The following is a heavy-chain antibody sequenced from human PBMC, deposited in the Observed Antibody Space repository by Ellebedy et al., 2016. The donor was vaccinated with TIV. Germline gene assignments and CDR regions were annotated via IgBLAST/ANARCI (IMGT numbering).Heavy chain of an antibody. CDR1: GSTLGGYW. CDR3: GRILGGSGSRSEAIDY. J-gene: IGHJ4*02. D-gene: IGHD3-22*01. Sequence: PGGSLRLSCEVSGSTLGGYWMHWVRQAPGKGLVWVSRITTNDENYADSVKGRFTVSRDNAKNTVYLQMNMLRAEETAVYYCGRILGGSGSRSEAIDYWGQGSLVIVSS. CDR2: ITTNDE. V-gene: IGHV3-74*01.